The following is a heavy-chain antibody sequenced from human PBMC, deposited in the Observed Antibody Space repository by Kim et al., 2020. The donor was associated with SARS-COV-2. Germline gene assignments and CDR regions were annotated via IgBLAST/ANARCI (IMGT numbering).Heavy chain of an antibody. CDR3: ARGGGQYPYYYLDV. Sequence: NPSLDSRLTMSVDRSSNQFSLRLTSVTAADTAVYYCARGGGQYPYYYLDVWGKGTTVTVSS. J-gene: IGHJ6*03. D-gene: IGHD2-2*02. V-gene: IGHV4-30-2*01.